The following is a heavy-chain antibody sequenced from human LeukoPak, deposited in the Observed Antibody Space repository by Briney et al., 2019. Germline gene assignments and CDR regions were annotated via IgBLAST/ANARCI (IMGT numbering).Heavy chain of an antibody. V-gene: IGHV4-59*08. CDR2: IYYSGST. D-gene: IGHD3-22*01. CDR3: ARTDYYDSSGSSYWYFDL. J-gene: IGHJ2*01. CDR1: GGSISSNY. Sequence: SETLSLTCSVSGGSISSNYWSWIRQPPGKGLEWIGYIYYSGSTNYNPSLKSRVTISVDTSKNQFSLKLNSVTAADTALYYCARTDYYDSSGSSYWYFDLWGRGTLVTVSS.